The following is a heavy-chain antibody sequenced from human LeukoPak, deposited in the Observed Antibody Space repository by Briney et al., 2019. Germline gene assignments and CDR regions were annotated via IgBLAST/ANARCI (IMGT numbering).Heavy chain of an antibody. CDR2: IYSGGST. J-gene: IGHJ6*02. Sequence: GGSLRLSCAASGFTVSSNYMSWVRQAPGKGLEWVSVIYSGGSTYYADSVKGRFTISRDNSKNTLYLQMNSLRAEDTAVYYYARDYGDAYYYYGMDVWGQGTTVTVSS. V-gene: IGHV3-53*01. CDR1: GFTVSSNY. CDR3: ARDYGDAYYYYGMDV. D-gene: IGHD7-27*01.